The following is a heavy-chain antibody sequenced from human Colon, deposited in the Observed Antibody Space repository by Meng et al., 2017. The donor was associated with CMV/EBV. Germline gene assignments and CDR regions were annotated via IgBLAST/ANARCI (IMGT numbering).Heavy chain of an antibody. D-gene: IGHD2-15*01. Sequence: GGSLRLSCAVSGFTFRRFDMYWVRQAPGKGLEWVAGIDWKSDKIGYADSVKGRFTISRDNARNSLYLQMNSLRAEDTALYYCAKDVGMGYCSTPTCYTVRGYFDSWGQGTQVTVSS. CDR2: IDWKSDKI. J-gene: IGHJ4*02. CDR3: AKDVGMGYCSTPTCYTVRGYFDS. CDR1: GFTFRRFD. V-gene: IGHV3-9*01.